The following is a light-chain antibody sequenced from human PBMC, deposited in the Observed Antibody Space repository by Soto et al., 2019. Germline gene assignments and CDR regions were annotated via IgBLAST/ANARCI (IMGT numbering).Light chain of an antibody. CDR3: QQRSNWPAN. V-gene: IGKV3-11*01. CDR2: GAS. Sequence: EIVMTQSPATLSVSPGERATLSCRASQSFSSNLAWYQQKPGQPPRLLIYGASNRATGIPARFSGSGSGTDFTLTISNLEPEDFAVYYCQQRSNWPANFGQGTRLEI. CDR1: QSFSSN. J-gene: IGKJ5*01.